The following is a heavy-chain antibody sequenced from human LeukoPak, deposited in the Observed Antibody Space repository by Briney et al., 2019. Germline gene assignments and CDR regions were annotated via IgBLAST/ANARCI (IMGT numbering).Heavy chain of an antibody. CDR3: ARDFWDNSGWPFDY. CDR2: ISGSGGST. D-gene: IGHD6-19*01. J-gene: IGHJ4*02. CDR1: GFTLSSYG. Sequence: GGSLRLSCAASGFTLSSYGMSWVRQAPGKGLEWVSAISGSGGSTYYADSVKGRFTISRDNSKDTLYLQMNSLRAEDTAVYYCARDFWDNSGWPFDYWGQGTLVIVSS. V-gene: IGHV3-23*01.